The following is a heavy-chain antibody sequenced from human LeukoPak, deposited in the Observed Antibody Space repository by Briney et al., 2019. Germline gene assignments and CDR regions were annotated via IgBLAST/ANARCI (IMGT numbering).Heavy chain of an antibody. D-gene: IGHD3-10*01. CDR1: AFTFSSNP. J-gene: IGHJ5*02. Sequence: GGTLRLSCAASAFTFSSNPMSWVRQAPGKGLEWVSTISGSGGSTYYADSVKGRFTISRDNYKNTLYLQMNSLRAEDTAVYYCAKQGTMVRGVIAWFDPWGQGTLVTVSS. CDR2: ISGSGGST. CDR3: AKQGTMVRGVIAWFDP. V-gene: IGHV3-23*01.